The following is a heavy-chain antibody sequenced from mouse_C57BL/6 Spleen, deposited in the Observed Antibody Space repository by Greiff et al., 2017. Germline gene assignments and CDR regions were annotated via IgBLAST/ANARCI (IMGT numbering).Heavy chain of an antibody. J-gene: IGHJ2*01. V-gene: IGHV1-72*01. CDR2: IDPNSGGT. Sequence: QVQLKQPGAELVKPGASVKLSCKASGYTFTSYWMHWVKQRPGRGLEWIGRIDPNSGGTTYNEKFKSKATLTVDKPSSTAYMQLSSLTSEDSAVYYCAREGNWDVYFDYWGQGTTLTVSS. CDR1: GYTFTSYW. CDR3: AREGNWDVYFDY. D-gene: IGHD4-1*01.